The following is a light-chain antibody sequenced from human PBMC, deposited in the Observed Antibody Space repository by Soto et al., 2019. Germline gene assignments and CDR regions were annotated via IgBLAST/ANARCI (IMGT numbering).Light chain of an antibody. CDR3: QQYDNWPPFT. Sequence: EIVMTQSPATLSVSPGERATLSCRASQSVGSHLAWYQQRPGQAPRLLIYGASYRATGISARFSGSGSGTYFALTISSLQSEDFAVYYCQQYDNWPPFTFGPGTKVDIK. V-gene: IGKV3-15*01. J-gene: IGKJ3*01. CDR2: GAS. CDR1: QSVGSH.